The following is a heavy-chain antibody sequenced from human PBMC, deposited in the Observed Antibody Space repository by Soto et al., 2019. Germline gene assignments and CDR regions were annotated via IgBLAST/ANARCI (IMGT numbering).Heavy chain of an antibody. J-gene: IGHJ6*02. CDR3: ARGYGDYYYYGMDV. Sequence: PGGSLRLSCAASGFTFSSYSMNWVRQAPGKGLEWVSSISSSSSYIYYADSVKGRFTISRDNAKNSLYLQMNSLRAEDTAVYYCARGYGDYYYYGMDVWGQGTTVTVSS. V-gene: IGHV3-21*01. CDR2: ISSSSSYI. D-gene: IGHD4-17*01. CDR1: GFTFSSYS.